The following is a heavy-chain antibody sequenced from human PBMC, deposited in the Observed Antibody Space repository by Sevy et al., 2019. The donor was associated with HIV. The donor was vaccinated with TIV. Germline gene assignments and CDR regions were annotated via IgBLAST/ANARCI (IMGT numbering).Heavy chain of an antibody. CDR1: GFAFSSKT. CDR3: VTPEYYDGVWGSVERPSFDY. D-gene: IGHD3-16*01. J-gene: IGHJ4*02. Sequence: GGSLRLSCSASGFAFSSKTLLWVRQAPGQGLEFVSAVSSNGGSTYYADSVNGRFTISRDSSKSTLYLQMSSLRTEDTAVYYCVTPEYYDGVWGSVERPSFDYWGQGTLVTVSS. V-gene: IGHV3-64D*06. CDR2: VSSNGGST.